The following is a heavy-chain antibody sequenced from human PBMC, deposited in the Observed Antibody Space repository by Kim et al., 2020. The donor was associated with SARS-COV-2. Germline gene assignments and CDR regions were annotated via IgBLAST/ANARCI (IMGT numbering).Heavy chain of an antibody. CDR1: GFTFSSYG. Sequence: GGSLRLSCAASGFTFSSYGMHWVRQAPGKGLEWVVVIWYDGRNKDYADSVKGRFTISRDNSKNTLYLEMNSLRAEDTAVYYCVKDVSGSFRGMDAWGQGTTVTVSS. J-gene: IGHJ6*02. V-gene: IGHV3-33*03. CDR2: IWYDGRNK. CDR3: VKDVSGSFRGMDA. D-gene: IGHD1-26*01.